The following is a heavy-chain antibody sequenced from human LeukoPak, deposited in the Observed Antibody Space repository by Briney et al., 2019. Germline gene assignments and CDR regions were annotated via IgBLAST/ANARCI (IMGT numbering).Heavy chain of an antibody. V-gene: IGHV4-30-4*02. CDR1: GGSISSGDYY. CDR3: ARDGSGFDV. J-gene: IGHJ3*01. CDR2: ISHSGGT. Sequence: PSETLSLTCTVSGGSISSGDYYWSWIRQPPGKGLEWIAYISHSGGTYYNPSLKSRVTISVDASKNQISLKLTSMTAADTAVYYCARDGSGFDVWGQGTKVTVSS. D-gene: IGHD2-2*03.